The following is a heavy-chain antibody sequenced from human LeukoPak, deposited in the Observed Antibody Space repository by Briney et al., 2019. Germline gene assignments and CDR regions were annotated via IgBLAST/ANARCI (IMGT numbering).Heavy chain of an antibody. J-gene: IGHJ4*02. CDR1: GGSFSDYY. D-gene: IGHD5-24*01. V-gene: IGHV4-34*01. CDR3: ARGLDGVDY. CDR2: INHSGST. Sequence: PSETLSLTCAIYGGSFSDYYWSWIRQPPGKGLEWIGEINHSGSTNYNPSLKSRVTISVDTSKNQFSLKLSSVTAADTAVYYCARGLDGVDYWGQGTLVTVSS.